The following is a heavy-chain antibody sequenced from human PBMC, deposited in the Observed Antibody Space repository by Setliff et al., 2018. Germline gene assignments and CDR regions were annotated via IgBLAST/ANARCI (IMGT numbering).Heavy chain of an antibody. CDR1: GDS. V-gene: IGHV4-4*07. J-gene: IGHJ4*02. CDR3: ARLSRYSSQDYFDS. CDR2: IYISGST. Sequence: SETLSLTCTVSGDSWSWIRQPAGKGLEWIGRIYISGSTNFNPSLKSRVTMSVDMSKNQISLKLSSLTAADTAVYYCARLSRYSSQDYFDSWGQGTLVTVSS. D-gene: IGHD6-13*01.